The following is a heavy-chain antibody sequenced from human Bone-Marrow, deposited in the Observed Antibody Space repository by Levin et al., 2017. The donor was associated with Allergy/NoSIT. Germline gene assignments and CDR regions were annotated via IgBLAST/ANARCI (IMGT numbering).Heavy chain of an antibody. CDR2: IWYDGSKT. D-gene: IGHD3-10*01. V-gene: IGHV3-33*01. J-gene: IGHJ4*02. CDR3: ARDGSGSSHYFDY. Sequence: GSLRLSCAASGFTFSSYGMHWVRQAPGKGLEWVAFIWYDGSKTYYADSVKGRITISRDNSKNTLYLQMNSLRAEDTAVFYCARDGSGSSHYFDYWGQGTLVTVSS. CDR1: GFTFSSYG.